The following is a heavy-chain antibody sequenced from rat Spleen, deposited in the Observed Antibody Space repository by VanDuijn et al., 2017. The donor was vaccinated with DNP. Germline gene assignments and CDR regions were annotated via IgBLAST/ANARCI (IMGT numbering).Heavy chain of an antibody. CDR2: INYSGST. Sequence: EVQLQESGPGLVKPSQSLSLTCSVTGYSITSSYRWTWIRKFPGNKMEWIGYINYSGSTGYNPSLKSRISITRDTSKNQFFLQLNSVTTEDTATYYCARGVSSYYGYNSYWYFDFWGPGTMVTVSS. J-gene: IGHJ1*01. CDR1: GYSITSSY. CDR3: ARGVSSYYGYNSYWYFDF. D-gene: IGHD1-9*01. V-gene: IGHV3-1*01.